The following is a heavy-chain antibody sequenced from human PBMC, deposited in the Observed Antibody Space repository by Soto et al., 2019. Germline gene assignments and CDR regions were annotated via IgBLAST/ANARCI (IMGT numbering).Heavy chain of an antibody. D-gene: IGHD2-15*01. V-gene: IGHV3-33*01. CDR2: IWYDGSNK. J-gene: IGHJ3*01. CDR3: AGNHAASPLDAFAL. Sequence: GESLKISCAASGFTFSSYGMHWVRQAPGKGLEWVAVIWYDGSNKYYADSVKGRFTISRDNSKNTLYLQMNSLRAEDTAVYYCAGNHAASPLDAFALWRQGTMVTVSS. CDR1: GFTFSSYG.